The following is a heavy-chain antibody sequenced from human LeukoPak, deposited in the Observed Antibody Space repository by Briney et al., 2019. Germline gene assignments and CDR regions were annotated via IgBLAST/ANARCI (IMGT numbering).Heavy chain of an antibody. J-gene: IGHJ6*04. CDR1: GLTFSDYW. CDR3: ATDRGLR. V-gene: IGHV3-7*03. Sequence: PGGSLRLSCAASGLTFSDYWMYWVRQAPGKGLEWVANIKHDGSVKYYVDSVKGRFTISRDNAKNSLYLQMNSLRVEDTAVYYCATDRGLRWGKGTTVTVSS. CDR2: IKHDGSVK.